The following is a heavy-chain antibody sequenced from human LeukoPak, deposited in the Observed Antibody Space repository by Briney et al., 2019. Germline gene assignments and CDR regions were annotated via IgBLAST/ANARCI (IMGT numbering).Heavy chain of an antibody. CDR1: GGTFISYA. CDR2: IIPIFGTA. J-gene: IGHJ4*02. V-gene: IGHV1-69*05. CDR3: ARGGRWGSYRDYYFDY. D-gene: IGHD3-16*02. Sequence: ASVKVSCKASGGTFISYAISWVRQAPGQGLEWRGGIIPIFGTAKYAKKFQGRVTITTEECTSTAYMELSSLRSEDTPVYYCARGGRWGSYRDYYFDYWGQGTLVTVSS.